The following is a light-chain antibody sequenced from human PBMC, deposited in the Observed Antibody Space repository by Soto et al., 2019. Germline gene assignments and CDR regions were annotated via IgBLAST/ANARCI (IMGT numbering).Light chain of an antibody. CDR1: QSRLHSNGYNY. Sequence: DTVMPPSPLSLPVTPGERASISYTSSQSRLHSNGYNYLDGYLQKPVQSPQLLIYLGPNRASGVPDRFSGSGSGTDFTLKISRVEAEDVGVYYCMQALQTPFTFGPGTKVDIK. CDR2: LGP. CDR3: MQALQTPFT. J-gene: IGKJ3*01. V-gene: IGKV2-28*01.